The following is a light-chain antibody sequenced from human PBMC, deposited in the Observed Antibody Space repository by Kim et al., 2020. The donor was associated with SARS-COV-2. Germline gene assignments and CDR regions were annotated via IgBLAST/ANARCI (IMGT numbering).Light chain of an antibody. V-gene: IGKV3-15*01. Sequence: EIVMTQSPATLSVSPGERATLSCRASQSVSHNLAWYQQKPGQAPRLLIHGASTRATGIPGRCSGSGSGTEFTLTISNLQSEDFAVYYCQQYNDWPSLTFGGGTKVDIK. CDR2: GAS. CDR3: QQYNDWPSLT. CDR1: QSVSHN. J-gene: IGKJ4*01.